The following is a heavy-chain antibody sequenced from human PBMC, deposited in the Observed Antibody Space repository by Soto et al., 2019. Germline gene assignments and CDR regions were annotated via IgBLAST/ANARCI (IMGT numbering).Heavy chain of an antibody. CDR3: VRGRNCAFDV. CDR2: TYYTSKWYN. J-gene: IGHJ3*01. Sequence: SQTLSLTCAVSGDSLSNNNVAWNWIRQSPSRGLEWLGRTYYTSKWYNDYAVSVKSRITINPDTSKNQFSLQLNSVTPEDTAVYFCVRGRNCAFDVSDNETMVTV. CDR1: GDSLSNNNVA. V-gene: IGHV6-1*01. D-gene: IGHD1-20*01.